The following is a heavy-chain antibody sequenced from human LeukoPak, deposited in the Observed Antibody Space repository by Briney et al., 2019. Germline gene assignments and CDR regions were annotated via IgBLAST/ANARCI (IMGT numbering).Heavy chain of an antibody. D-gene: IGHD2-15*01. J-gene: IGHJ3*02. CDR1: GFTVSSNY. CDR3: ARAATYCSGGSCYSPDAFDI. Sequence: PGGSPRLSCAASGFTVSSNYMSWVRQAPGKGLEWVSVIYSGGSTYYADSVKGRFTISRDNSKNTLYLQMNSLRAEDTAVYYCARAATYCSGGSCYSPDAFDIWGQGTMVTVSS. V-gene: IGHV3-53*01. CDR2: IYSGGST.